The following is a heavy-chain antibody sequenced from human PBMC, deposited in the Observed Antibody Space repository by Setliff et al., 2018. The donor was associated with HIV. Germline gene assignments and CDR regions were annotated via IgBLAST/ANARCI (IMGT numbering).Heavy chain of an antibody. J-gene: IGHJ6*02. CDR2: IWYDESLN. D-gene: IGHD4-4*01. Sequence: PGGSLRLSCAASGFSFRTYEMNWVRQAPGKGLEWVALIWYDESLNYYADSVKGRFTISRDNSKKTLFLQMNSLRAEDTGVYYCARSATNYNYYYYGMDVWGQGTTVTVSS. CDR1: GFSFRTYE. V-gene: IGHV3-33*08. CDR3: ARSATNYNYYYYGMDV.